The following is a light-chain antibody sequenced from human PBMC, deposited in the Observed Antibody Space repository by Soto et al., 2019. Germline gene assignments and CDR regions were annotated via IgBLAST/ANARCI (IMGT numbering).Light chain of an antibody. CDR2: DVS. CDR1: QSVSSNY. J-gene: IGKJ1*01. CDR3: QLYGCSPRT. V-gene: IGKV3-20*01. Sequence: LVLSKKERASLSCRASQSVSSNYLAWYQQKSGQAPSLLIYDVSRRATGIPERFSGSGSGTDFTLIICSLEPEDFAVYCCQLYGCSPRTFCQGANV.